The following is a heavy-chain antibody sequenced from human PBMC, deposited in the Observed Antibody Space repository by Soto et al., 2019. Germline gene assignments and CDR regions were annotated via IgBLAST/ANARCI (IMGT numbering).Heavy chain of an antibody. D-gene: IGHD2-15*01. Sequence: GGSLRLSCAASGFTVSSNYMSWVRQAPGKGLEWVSVIYSGGSTYYADSVKGRFTISRDNSKNTLYLQMNSLRAEDTAVYYCARVRVHWWLMGAFDIWGQGTMVTVSS. CDR2: IYSGGST. V-gene: IGHV3-53*01. J-gene: IGHJ3*02. CDR3: ARVRVHWWLMGAFDI. CDR1: GFTVSSNY.